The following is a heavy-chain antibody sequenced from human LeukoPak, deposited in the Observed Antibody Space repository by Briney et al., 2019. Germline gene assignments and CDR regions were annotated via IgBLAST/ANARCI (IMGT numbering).Heavy chain of an antibody. CDR3: ATSSGYTAMAYFDY. CDR1: GYTITELS. J-gene: IGHJ4*02. Sequence: ASVKVSCKVSGYTITELSMHWVRQAPGKGLECMGGFDPEDGETIYAQKFQGRVTMTEDTSTDTAYMELSSLRSEDTAVYYCATSSGYTAMAYFDYWGQGTLVTVSS. V-gene: IGHV1-24*01. D-gene: IGHD5-18*01. CDR2: FDPEDGET.